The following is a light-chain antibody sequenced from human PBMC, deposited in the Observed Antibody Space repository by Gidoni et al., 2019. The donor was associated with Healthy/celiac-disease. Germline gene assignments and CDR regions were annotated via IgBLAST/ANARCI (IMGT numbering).Light chain of an antibody. CDR2: DDN. J-gene: IGLJ3*02. Sequence: NFMLTQPHSVPESPGKTVTIPCTRSSGSIARNYVQGYQQRPGNSPTTVMYDDNQRPSGVPDRFSGSIDSSSNSASLTISGLKTEDEADYYCQSYDSSNWVFGGGTKLTVL. CDR1: SGSIARNY. V-gene: IGLV6-57*01. CDR3: QSYDSSNWV.